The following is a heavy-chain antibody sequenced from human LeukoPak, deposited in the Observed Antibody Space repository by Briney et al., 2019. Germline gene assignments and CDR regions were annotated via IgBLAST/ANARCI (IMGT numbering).Heavy chain of an antibody. Sequence: ASVKVSCKASGYTFTSYYMHWVRQAPGQGLEWMGIINPSGGTTTYAQKFQGRVTITRNTSISTAYMELSSLRSEDTAVYYCARRGRIAARNWFDPWGQGTLVTVSS. CDR2: INPSGGTT. D-gene: IGHD6-6*01. CDR1: GYTFTSYY. V-gene: IGHV1-46*01. J-gene: IGHJ5*02. CDR3: ARRGRIAARNWFDP.